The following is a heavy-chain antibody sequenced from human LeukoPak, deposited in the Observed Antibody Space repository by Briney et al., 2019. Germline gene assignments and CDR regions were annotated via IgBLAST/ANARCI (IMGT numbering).Heavy chain of an antibody. V-gene: IGHV3-23*01. Sequence: GGSLRLSCLTSGFTFSTNAMSWVRQAPGKGLEWISGISGSGASTYYADSVTGRFTISRDNSRNTLYLQMNSLRAEDTAVYYCARSGWPYYFDYWGQGTLVTVSS. J-gene: IGHJ4*02. CDR3: ARSGWPYYFDY. CDR1: GFTFSTNA. CDR2: ISGSGAST. D-gene: IGHD3-10*01.